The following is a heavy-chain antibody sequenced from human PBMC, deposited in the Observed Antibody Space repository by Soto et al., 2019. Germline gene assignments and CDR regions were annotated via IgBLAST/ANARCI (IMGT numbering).Heavy chain of an antibody. J-gene: IGHJ4*02. CDR2: IYCSGSS. Sequence: PSETLSLTCTVSGGSITNDNYYWGWIRQPPGKGLDWIGYIYCSGSSHYSPSLKSRLIISMDTSKNQLSLRLSSVTAADTAVYYCGATSRFDNSGSPYWGQGTLVPVSS. CDR3: GATSRFDNSGSPY. D-gene: IGHD3-22*01. V-gene: IGHV4-30-4*01. CDR1: GGSITNDNYY.